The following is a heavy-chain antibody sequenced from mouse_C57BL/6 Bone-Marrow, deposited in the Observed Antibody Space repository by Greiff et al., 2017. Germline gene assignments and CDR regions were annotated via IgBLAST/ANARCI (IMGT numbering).Heavy chain of an antibody. J-gene: IGHJ2*01. D-gene: IGHD2-4*01. CDR2: INPNNGGT. Sequence: EVQLQQSGPELVKPGASVKISCKASGYTFTDYYMNWVKQSHGKSLEWIGDINPNNGGTSYNQKFKGKATLTVDKSSSTAYMELRSLTSEDSAVYYCARGRDLDYDYQYYFDYWGQGTTLTVSS. V-gene: IGHV1-26*01. CDR3: ARGRDLDYDYQYYFDY. CDR1: GYTFTDYY.